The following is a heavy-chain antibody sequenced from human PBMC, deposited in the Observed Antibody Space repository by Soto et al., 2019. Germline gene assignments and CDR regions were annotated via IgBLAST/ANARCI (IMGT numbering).Heavy chain of an antibody. CDR2: IIPIFGTA. D-gene: IGHD3-22*01. J-gene: IGHJ4*02. CDR3: AKDPFITKMVVAKRFFDY. V-gene: IGHV1-69*06. Sequence: GASVTVSCKASGGTFSSYAISWVRQAPGQGLEWMGGIIPIFGTANYAQKFQGRVTITADKSTSTAYMELSSLRSEDTAVYYCAKDPFITKMVVAKRFFDYWGQGAQVTVSS. CDR1: GGTFSSYA.